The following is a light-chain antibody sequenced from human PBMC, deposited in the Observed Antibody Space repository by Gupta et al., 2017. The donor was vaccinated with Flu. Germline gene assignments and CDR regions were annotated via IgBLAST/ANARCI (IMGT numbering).Light chain of an antibody. CDR2: QAS. J-gene: IGKJ1*01. CDR1: QSISNL. Sequence: DIQMTQSPSTLSASVGDRVTITCRASQSISNLLAWYQQKPGKVPKLLIYQASSLESGVPSRFSGSGSGTEFTLTISSLQPDYVATYYCQRYDSPWTFGQGTRVEIK. V-gene: IGKV1-5*03. CDR3: QRYDSPWT.